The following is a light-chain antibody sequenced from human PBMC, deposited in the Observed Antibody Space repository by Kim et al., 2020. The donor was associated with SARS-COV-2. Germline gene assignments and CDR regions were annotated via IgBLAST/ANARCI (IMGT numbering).Light chain of an antibody. Sequence: SASVGDRVTITCRVSQSISSWLAWYQQKPGKAPKLLIYKASSLESGVPSRFSGSGSGTEFTLTISSLQPDDFATYYCQQYNSYSYRFGQGTKLEI. CDR3: QQYNSYSYR. J-gene: IGKJ2*03. CDR1: QSISSW. V-gene: IGKV1-5*03. CDR2: KAS.